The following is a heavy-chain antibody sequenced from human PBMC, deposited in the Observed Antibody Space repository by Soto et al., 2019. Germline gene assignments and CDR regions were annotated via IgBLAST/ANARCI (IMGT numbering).Heavy chain of an antibody. CDR1: GYTFTGYY. CDR2: XNXXXGXT. V-gene: IGHV1-2*04. CDR3: ARGTMVYYYYGMDV. D-gene: IGHD2-8*01. Sequence: ASVKVSCKASGYTFTGYYMHLVRQAPGQGLEWMXWXNXXXGXTXXXQXXQXWVTMTRDTSISTAYMELSRLRSDDTPVYYCARGTMVYYYYGMDVWGQGTTVTVSS. J-gene: IGHJ6*02.